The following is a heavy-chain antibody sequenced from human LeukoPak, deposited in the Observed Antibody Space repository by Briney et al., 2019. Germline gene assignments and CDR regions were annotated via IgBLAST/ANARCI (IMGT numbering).Heavy chain of an antibody. Sequence: PGGSLRLSCAASRFTFKNYWMSWVRQAPGKGLEWVANIKQDGSEKYYVDSVKGRFTISRDNAKNSLYLQMNSLRAEDTAVYYCAELGITMIGGVWGKGTTVTISS. CDR3: AELGITMIGGV. J-gene: IGHJ6*04. CDR2: IKQDGSEK. V-gene: IGHV3-7*01. CDR1: RFTFKNYW. D-gene: IGHD3-10*02.